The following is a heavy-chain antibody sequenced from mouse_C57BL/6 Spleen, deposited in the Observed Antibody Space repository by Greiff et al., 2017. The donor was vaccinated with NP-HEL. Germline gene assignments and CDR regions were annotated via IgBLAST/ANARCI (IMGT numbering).Heavy chain of an antibody. CDR1: GYSFTSYW. V-gene: IGHV1-69*01. D-gene: IGHD3-2*02. J-gene: IGHJ3*01. CDR2: IDPSDSYT. Sequence: QVQLQQSGAELVMPGASVKLSCKASGYSFTSYWMHWVKQSPGQGLEWIGEIDPSDSYTNYNQKFTGKSTLTVDKSSSTAYMQLSSLTSEDSAVYYCARSTAQATGFAYWGQGTLVTVSA. CDR3: ARSTAQATGFAY.